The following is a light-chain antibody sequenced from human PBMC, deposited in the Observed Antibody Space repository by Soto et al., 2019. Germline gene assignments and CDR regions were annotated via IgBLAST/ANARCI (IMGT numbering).Light chain of an antibody. CDR3: QVWDNGSDGGV. J-gene: IGLJ1*01. Sequence: SYELTQPPSVSVAPGQAASITCGGDNIGSRNVHWYQQKPGQAPVLVLYDSFDRPSGIPERISGYNSGNTATLTINRVEAGDEADYYCQVWDNGSDGGVFGPGTKVTVL. CDR1: NIGSRN. V-gene: IGLV3-21*02. CDR2: DSF.